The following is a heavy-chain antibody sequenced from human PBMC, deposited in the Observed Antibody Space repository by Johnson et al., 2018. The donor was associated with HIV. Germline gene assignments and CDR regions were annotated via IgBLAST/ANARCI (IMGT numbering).Heavy chain of an antibody. V-gene: IGHV3-11*04. CDR3: ARVHIAGRWSDAFEI. Sequence: QVQLLESGGGLVKPGGSLRLSCAASGFTFSDYYMNWVRQAPGKGLEWLSYISSSGTAKYYADSVKGRFTISRDNSRKTLYLQMNSLRVEDTAVYYCARVHIAGRWSDAFEIWGQGTMVTVSS. J-gene: IGHJ3*02. CDR2: ISSSGTAK. CDR1: GFTFSDYY. D-gene: IGHD6-13*01.